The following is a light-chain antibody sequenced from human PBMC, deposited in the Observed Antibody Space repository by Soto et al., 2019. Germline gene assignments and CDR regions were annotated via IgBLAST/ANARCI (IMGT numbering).Light chain of an antibody. CDR3: SSYTSSSTVL. J-gene: IGLJ2*01. Sequence: QSVLTQPASVSGSPGQSITISCTGTSSDVGASNYVSWYQQPPGKAPKLMIFDVSNRPSGASNRFSGSKSGNTASLTISGLQAEDDADYYCSSYTSSSTVLFGGGTKLTVL. CDR1: SSDVGASNY. V-gene: IGLV2-14*01. CDR2: DVS.